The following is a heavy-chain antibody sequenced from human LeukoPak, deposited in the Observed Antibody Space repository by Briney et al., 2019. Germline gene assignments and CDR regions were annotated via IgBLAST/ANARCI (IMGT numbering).Heavy chain of an antibody. D-gene: IGHD3-9*01. V-gene: IGHV3-21*01. Sequence: GGSLRLSCAASGFTFRSYSMKWVRQAPGRGREWVSSISSSSSYIYYADSVKGRFTISRDNAKNSLYLQMNSLRAEDTAVYYCARVDIWTGYGCYYWGQGTLVTVSS. CDR1: GFTFRSYS. CDR3: ARVDIWTGYGCYY. CDR2: ISSSSSYI. J-gene: IGHJ4*02.